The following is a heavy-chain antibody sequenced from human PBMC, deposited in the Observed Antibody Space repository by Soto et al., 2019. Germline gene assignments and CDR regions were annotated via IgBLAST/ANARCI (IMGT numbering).Heavy chain of an antibody. CDR3: ARDVSPGSRSLYLDAFDI. J-gene: IGHJ3*02. CDR1: GFTISAYW. V-gene: IGHV3-7*05. Sequence: EVQLEESGGDLVQPGGSLRLSCAASGFTISAYWMTWVRQAPGKGLEWVANINRDGSKKSYLDSVRGRFTISRDNVGNSLYLQLDSLRADDTALYYCARDVSPGSRSLYLDAFDIWGQGTMVTVSS. CDR2: INRDGSKK. D-gene: IGHD3-10*01.